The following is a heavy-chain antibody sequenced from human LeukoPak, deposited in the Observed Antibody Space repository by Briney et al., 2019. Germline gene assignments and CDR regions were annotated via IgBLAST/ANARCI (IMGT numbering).Heavy chain of an antibody. D-gene: IGHD7-27*01. V-gene: IGHV3-74*01. Sequence: GGSLRLSCAASGFKFSKHWMHWVRQSRGKGVVWGARINNDGSDTSHADSVDGRFTISRDNAANTLYLQMNSLRVEDTAMYFCARNNWGIDEWGQGTLVTVSS. CDR3: ARNNWGIDE. CDR1: GFKFSKHW. CDR2: INNDGSDT. J-gene: IGHJ4*02.